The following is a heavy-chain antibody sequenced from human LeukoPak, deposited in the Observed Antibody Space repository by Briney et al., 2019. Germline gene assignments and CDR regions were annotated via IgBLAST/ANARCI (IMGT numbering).Heavy chain of an antibody. CDR2: IYYSGST. CDR3: ARVDLWSSSGFVTAGIAAAGTFFGWFDP. Sequence: PSETLSLTCTVSGGSISSSSYYWGWIRQPPGTGLEWIGSIYYSGSTYYNPSLKSRVTISVDTSKNQFSLKLSSVTAADTAVYYCARVDLWSSSGFVTAGIAAAGTFFGWFDPWGQGTLVTVSS. J-gene: IGHJ5*02. D-gene: IGHD6-13*01. V-gene: IGHV4-39*01. CDR1: GGSISSSSYY.